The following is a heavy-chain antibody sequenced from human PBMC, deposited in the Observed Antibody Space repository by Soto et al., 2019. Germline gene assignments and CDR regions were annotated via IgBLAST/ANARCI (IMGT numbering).Heavy chain of an antibody. V-gene: IGHV4-59*01. Sequence: SETLSLTCTVSGSSISSYYWSWIRQPPGKGLEWIGYIYYSGSTNYNPSLKSRVTISVDTSKNQFSLKLSSVTAADTAVYYCARVSYRSGLDYWGQGTLVPVSS. D-gene: IGHD6-19*01. CDR1: GSSISSYY. CDR2: IYYSGST. CDR3: ARVSYRSGLDY. J-gene: IGHJ4*02.